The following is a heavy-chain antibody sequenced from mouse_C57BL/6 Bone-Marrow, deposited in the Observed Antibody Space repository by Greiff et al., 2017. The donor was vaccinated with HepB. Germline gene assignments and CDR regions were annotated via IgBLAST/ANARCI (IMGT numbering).Heavy chain of an antibody. CDR1: GYTFTDYE. D-gene: IGHD1-1*01. J-gene: IGHJ3*01. Sequence: QVQLQQSGAELVRPGASVTLSCKASGYTFTDYEMHWVKQTPVHGLEWIGAIDPETGGTAYNQKFKGKAILTADKSSSTAYMELRSLTSEDSAVYYCTRAYYYCISYWFAYWGQGTLVTVSA. CDR3: TRAYYYCISYWFAY. V-gene: IGHV1-15*01. CDR2: IDPETGGT.